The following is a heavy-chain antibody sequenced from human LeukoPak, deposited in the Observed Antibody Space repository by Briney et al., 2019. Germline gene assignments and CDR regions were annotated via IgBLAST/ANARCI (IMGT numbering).Heavy chain of an antibody. CDR2: IYYSGST. V-gene: IGHV4-39*01. CDR1: GGSISSSSYY. D-gene: IGHD2-2*01. CDR3: ARLSLDCTTTNCYYYGMDV. Sequence: PSETLSLTCTVSGGSISSSSYYWGWIRQPPGKGLEWIGSIYYSGSTYYNPSLKSRVTISVDTSKNQFSLKLSSVTAADTAVYYCARLSLDCTTTNCYYYGMDVWGQGTMVTVSS. J-gene: IGHJ6*02.